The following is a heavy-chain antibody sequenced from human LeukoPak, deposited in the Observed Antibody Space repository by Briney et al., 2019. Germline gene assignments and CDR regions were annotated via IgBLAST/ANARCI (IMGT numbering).Heavy chain of an antibody. Sequence: SETLSLTCTVSGGSISSGGYYWSWIRQHPGKGLEWIGYIYYSGSTNYNPSLKSRVTISVDTSKNQFSLKLSSVTAADTAVYYCARSRSTYYYDSSGYYYVSNAFDIWGQGTMVTVSS. V-gene: IGHV4-61*08. J-gene: IGHJ3*02. D-gene: IGHD3-22*01. CDR3: ARSRSTYYYDSSGYYYVSNAFDI. CDR1: GGSISSGGYY. CDR2: IYYSGST.